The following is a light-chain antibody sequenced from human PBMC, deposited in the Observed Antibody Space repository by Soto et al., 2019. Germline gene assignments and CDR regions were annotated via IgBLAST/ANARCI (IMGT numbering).Light chain of an antibody. V-gene: IGLV1-40*01. J-gene: IGLJ3*02. Sequence: QSVLTQPPSVSGAPGQRVTISCTGSSSNIGAGYDVHWYQQLPGTAPKLLIYGNSNRPSGVPDRFSGSKSGTSASLAITGLLAEDDADYYCQSYDSSLSGSVFGGGTKLTVL. CDR1: SSNIGAGYD. CDR2: GNS. CDR3: QSYDSSLSGSV.